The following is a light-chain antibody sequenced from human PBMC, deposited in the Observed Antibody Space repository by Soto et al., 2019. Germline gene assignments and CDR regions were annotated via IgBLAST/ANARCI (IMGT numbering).Light chain of an antibody. J-gene: IGLJ2*01. Sequence: QSALTQPASVSGSPGQSITISCTGTSSDIGAYNYVSWFQQHPGKAPKLMIYEVSNRPSRVSNRFSASKSGNTASLTISGLQAEDEADYSCSSYTSSNTLVFGGGTKLTVL. CDR2: EVS. CDR3: SSYTSSNTLV. CDR1: SSDIGAYNY. V-gene: IGLV2-14*01.